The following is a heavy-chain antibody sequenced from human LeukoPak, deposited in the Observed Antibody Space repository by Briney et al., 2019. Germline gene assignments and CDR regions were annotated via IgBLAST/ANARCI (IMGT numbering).Heavy chain of an antibody. V-gene: IGHV3-23*01. CDR2: IGGSGGST. CDR3: AKDIVGATMGSNY. CDR1: GFTFSSYA. J-gene: IGHJ4*02. D-gene: IGHD1-26*01. Sequence: GGSLRLSCAASGFTFSSYAMSWVRQAPGKGLEWVSAIGGSGGSTYYADSVKGRFTISRDNSKNTLYLQMNSLRAEDTAVYYCAKDIVGATMGSNYWGQGTLVTVSS.